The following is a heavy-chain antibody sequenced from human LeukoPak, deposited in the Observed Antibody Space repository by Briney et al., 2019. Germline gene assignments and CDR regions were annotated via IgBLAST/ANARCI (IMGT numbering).Heavy chain of an antibody. CDR3: AKGRYTPRCYFDY. D-gene: IGHD1-14*01. CDR1: GFTFSSYA. CDR2: ISGSGGST. Sequence: RGPLRLSCAASGFTFSSYAMSWVRQAPGKGLEWVSAISGSGGSTYYADSVKGRFTISRDNSKNTLYLQMNSLRAEDTAVYYCAKGRYTPRCYFDYRGQGTLVTVSS. J-gene: IGHJ4*02. V-gene: IGHV3-23*01.